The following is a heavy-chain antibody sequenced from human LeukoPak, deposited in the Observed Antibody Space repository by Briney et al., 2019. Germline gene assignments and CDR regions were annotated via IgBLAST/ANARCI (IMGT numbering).Heavy chain of an antibody. Sequence: SVKVSCKASGGTLTSYSITWVRQAPGQGLDWMGGIIAIFGIAKYAQKFQGRVTITTDESKSTTYMELSSLRSEDAAVYYCARGSPDSSGYLPLDYWGQRTLVTVSS. V-gene: IGHV1-69*05. CDR3: ARGSPDSSGYLPLDY. D-gene: IGHD3-22*01. J-gene: IGHJ4*02. CDR1: GGTLTSYS. CDR2: IIAIFGIA.